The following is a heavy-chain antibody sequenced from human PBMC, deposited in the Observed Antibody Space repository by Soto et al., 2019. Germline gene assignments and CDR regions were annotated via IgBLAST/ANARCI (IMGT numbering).Heavy chain of an antibody. V-gene: IGHV4-39*01. CDR1: GDSVSSRGYF. J-gene: IGHJ5*02. Sequence: SETLSLTCTVSGDSVSSRGYFWAWLRQPPGKRLEWIGSIYHSGNTYYNPSLKSRVTISLDTSRNQVSLRLISVTAADAAVYYCARQSNWNDGLELTWGQGTLVTVSS. CDR3: ARQSNWNDGLELT. CDR2: IYHSGNT. D-gene: IGHD1-1*01.